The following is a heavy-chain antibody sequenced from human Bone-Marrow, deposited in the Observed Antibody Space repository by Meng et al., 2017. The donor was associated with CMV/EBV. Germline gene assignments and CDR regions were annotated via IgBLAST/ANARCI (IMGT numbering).Heavy chain of an antibody. D-gene: IGHD4-17*01. CDR1: GYSFSENY. CDR3: ARSPPPSFTVTTIYYYYGMDV. Sequence: ASVKVSCKASGYSFSENYIHWVRQAPGQGLEWMGCINPKSGVTYYSQKFQGRVTMTGDTTIITAYMDLTRLRSDDTAVYYCARSPPPSFTVTTIYYYYGMDVWGQGTTVTVSS. V-gene: IGHV1-2*02. CDR2: INPKSGVT. J-gene: IGHJ6*02.